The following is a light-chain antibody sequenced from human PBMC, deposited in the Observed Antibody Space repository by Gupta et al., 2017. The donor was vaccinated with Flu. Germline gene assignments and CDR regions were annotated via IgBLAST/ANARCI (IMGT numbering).Light chain of an antibody. V-gene: IGKV1-39*01. CDR3: QQSLKSPIT. Sequence: DIQLTQSPSSVSASVGDTVTITCRASQSIGSYLSWHQQRPGMSPRLLISGATTLEGGDPSRFSGSVSGTEFTLTIRDLQPEDLATYCCQQSLKSPITFGQGTRVDI. J-gene: IGKJ5*01. CDR1: QSIGSY. CDR2: GAT.